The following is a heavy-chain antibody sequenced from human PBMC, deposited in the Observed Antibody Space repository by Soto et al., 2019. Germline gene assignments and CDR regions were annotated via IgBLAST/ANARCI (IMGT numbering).Heavy chain of an antibody. CDR2: IYPGDSDT. V-gene: IGHV5-51*01. D-gene: IGHD6-19*01. Sequence: PGESLKISCKGSGYSFTTYWIGWVRQMPGKGLEWMGIIYPGDSDTRYSPSFQGQVTISADKSVSTAYLQWSSLKASDTAMYYCVSQDSTAVAGPGGMDVWGQGTTVTVSS. CDR3: VSQDSTAVAGPGGMDV. CDR1: GYSFTTYW. J-gene: IGHJ6*02.